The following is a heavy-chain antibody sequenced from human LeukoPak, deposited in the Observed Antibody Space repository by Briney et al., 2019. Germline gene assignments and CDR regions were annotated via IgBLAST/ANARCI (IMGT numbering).Heavy chain of an antibody. J-gene: IGHJ4*02. Sequence: ASVKVSCKASGYTFTGYYMHWVRQAPGQGLEWMGWINPNSGGTNYAQKFQGRVTMTRDTSISTAYMELSRLRSDDTAVYYCARDLPGFTIYDYVWGNYRPFDYWGQGTLVTVSS. CDR1: GYTFTGYY. V-gene: IGHV1-2*02. D-gene: IGHD3-16*02. CDR2: INPNSGGT. CDR3: ARDLPGFTIYDYVWGNYRPFDY.